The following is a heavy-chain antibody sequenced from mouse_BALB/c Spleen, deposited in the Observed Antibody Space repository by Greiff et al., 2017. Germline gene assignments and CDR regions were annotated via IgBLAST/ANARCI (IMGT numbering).Heavy chain of an antibody. CDR2: ISSGGSYT. D-gene: IGHD3-2*01. CDR1: GFTFSSYG. V-gene: IGHV5-6*03. J-gene: IGHJ2*01. CDR3: ARESLDSSGYVGD. Sequence: EVMLVESGGGLVKPGGSLKLSCAASGFTFSSYGMSWVRQTPDKRLEWVATISSGGSYTYYPDSVKGRFTISRDNAKNTLYLQMSSLKSEDTAMYYCARESLDSSGYVGDWGQGTTLTVSS.